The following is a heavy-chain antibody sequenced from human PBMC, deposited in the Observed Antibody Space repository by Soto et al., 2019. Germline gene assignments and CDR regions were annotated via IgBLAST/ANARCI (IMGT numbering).Heavy chain of an antibody. J-gene: IGHJ4*02. CDR3: ARDLFYYDSSGYNLGDY. V-gene: IGHV3-7*04. CDR1: GFTFSDYY. D-gene: IGHD3-22*01. Sequence: GGSPRLSCAASGFTFSDYYMSWIRQAPGKGLEWVANIKQDGSEKYYVDSVKGRFTISRDNAKNSLYLQMNSLRAEDTAVYYCARDLFYYDSSGYNLGDYWGQGTLVTVSS. CDR2: IKQDGSEK.